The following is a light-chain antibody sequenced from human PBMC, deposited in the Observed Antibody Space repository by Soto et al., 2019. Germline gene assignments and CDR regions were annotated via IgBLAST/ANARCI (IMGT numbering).Light chain of an antibody. CDR3: SSYTGGNPSYV. CDR1: ENDIGFANY. Sequence: QSALTQPPSASGSPGQSVTITCSGTENDIGFANYVSWYQQHPDEAPKLLIYEVTIRPSGVSDRFSGSKSGNTASLTVSGLQAEDEADYYCSSYTGGNPSYVFGTGTKLTVL. V-gene: IGLV2-8*01. J-gene: IGLJ1*01. CDR2: EVT.